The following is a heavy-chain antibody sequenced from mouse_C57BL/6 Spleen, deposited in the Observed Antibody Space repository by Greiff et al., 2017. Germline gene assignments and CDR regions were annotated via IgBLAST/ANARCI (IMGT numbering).Heavy chain of an antibody. D-gene: IGHD1-1*01. CDR3: ARHEDHYYGSRSAMDY. Sequence: QVQLKESGAELVKPGASVKLSCKASGYTFTVYTIHWVKQRSGQGLEWIGWFYPGSGSIKYNEKFKDKATLTEDKSSSTVYMELSRLTSEESAVYFCARHEDHYYGSRSAMDYWGQGTSVTVSS. CDR1: GYTFTVYT. V-gene: IGHV1-62-2*01. J-gene: IGHJ4*01. CDR2: FYPGSGSI.